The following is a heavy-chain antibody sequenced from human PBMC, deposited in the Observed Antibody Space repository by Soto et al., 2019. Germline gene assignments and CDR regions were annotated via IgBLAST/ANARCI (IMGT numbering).Heavy chain of an antibody. CDR3: AKDPKSTVRFNWFDP. V-gene: IGHV3-23*01. J-gene: IGHJ5*02. D-gene: IGHD2-8*02. CDR2: ISGGGSGT. Sequence: EMQLSESGGGLVQPGGSLRLSCAASGFTFGSYAMSWVRQAPGKGLEWVSAISGGGSGTYYADSVKGRFTISRDNSKKTLFLQMNSLRVEDKAIYYCAKDPKSTVRFNWFDPWGQGTLVTVSS. CDR1: GFTFGSYA.